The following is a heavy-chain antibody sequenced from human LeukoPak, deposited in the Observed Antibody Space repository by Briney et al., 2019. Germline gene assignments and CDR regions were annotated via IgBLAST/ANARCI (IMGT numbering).Heavy chain of an antibody. CDR1: GGSISSYY. D-gene: IGHD3-3*01. CDR3: ARVPGYYDFWSGYYQGYYYGMDV. V-gene: IGHV4-59*01. J-gene: IGHJ6*02. CDR2: IYYSGSI. Sequence: PSETLSLTCTVSGGSISSYYWSWIRQPPGKGLEWIGYIYYSGSINYNPSLKSRVTISVDTSKNQFSLKLSSVTAADTAVYYCARVPGYYDFWSGYYQGYYYGMDVWGQGTTVTVSS.